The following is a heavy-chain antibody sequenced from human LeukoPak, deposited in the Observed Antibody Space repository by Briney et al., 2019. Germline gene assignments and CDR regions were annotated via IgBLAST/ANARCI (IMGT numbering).Heavy chain of an antibody. Sequence: SETLSLTCTVSGGSISSYYWSWIRQPPGKGLEWIGYIYYNGSTNYNPSLKSRVTISVDTSKNQFSLKLSSVTAADTAVYYCAGDTYYYGSGSYLAMDVWGQGTTVTVSS. D-gene: IGHD3-10*01. CDR1: GGSISSYY. V-gene: IGHV4-59*01. J-gene: IGHJ6*02. CDR3: AGDTYYYGSGSYLAMDV. CDR2: IYYNGST.